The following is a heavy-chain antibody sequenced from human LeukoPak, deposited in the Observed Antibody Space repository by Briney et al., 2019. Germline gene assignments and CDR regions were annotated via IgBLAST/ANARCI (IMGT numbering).Heavy chain of an antibody. J-gene: IGHJ6*02. CDR3: AREQLRSYGMDV. V-gene: IGHV4-34*01. D-gene: IGHD6-6*01. CDR2: INHSGST. Sequence: PSETLSLTCAVYGGSFSGYYRSWIRQPPGKGLEWIGEINHSGSTNYNPSLKSRVTISVETSKNQFSLKLSSVTAADTAVYYCAREQLRSYGMDVWGQGTTVTVSS. CDR1: GGSFSGYY.